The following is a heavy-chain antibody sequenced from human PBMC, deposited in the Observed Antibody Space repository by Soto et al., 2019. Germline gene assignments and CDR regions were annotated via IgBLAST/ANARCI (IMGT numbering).Heavy chain of an antibody. D-gene: IGHD6-19*01. V-gene: IGHV1-3*05. CDR3: ARAVAVAADFDY. CDR1: GYTFTGYA. Sequence: QVQLVQGGTEEKKPGASVKVSCKASGYTFTGYAMHWVRQAPGQRLEWMGWINAGNGNTKYSQKFQGRVTITRDTSASIAYMELSSLRSEDTAVYYCARAVAVAADFDYWGQGTLVTVSS. CDR2: INAGNGNT. J-gene: IGHJ4*02.